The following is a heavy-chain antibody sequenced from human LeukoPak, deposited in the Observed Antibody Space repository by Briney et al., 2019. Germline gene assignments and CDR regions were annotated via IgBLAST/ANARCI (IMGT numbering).Heavy chain of an antibody. CDR1: GFSVTSNY. Sequence: PGGSLRLSCEASGFSVTSNYMSWVRQAPGKGLEWVAIIYSGGSTFYADSVKGRFTISRDNAKNSLYLQMNSLRAEDTAVYYCARGTPDYDYVWGRIDYWGQGTLVTVSS. V-gene: IGHV3-53*01. D-gene: IGHD3-16*01. CDR2: IYSGGST. CDR3: ARGTPDYDYVWGRIDY. J-gene: IGHJ4*02.